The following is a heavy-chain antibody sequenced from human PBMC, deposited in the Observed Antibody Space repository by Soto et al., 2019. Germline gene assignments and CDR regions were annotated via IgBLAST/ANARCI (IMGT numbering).Heavy chain of an antibody. D-gene: IGHD6-19*01. J-gene: IGHJ4*02. V-gene: IGHV3-9*01. Sequence: PGGSLRLSCAASGFNFDDYAMHWVRQTPGKGLEWVSGITWNSGNLDYADSVKGRFTISRDNTKNSLYLQMNDLRAEDTALYYCAKDQLGGAMAVPIFDSRGRGTVVTVSS. CDR3: AKDQLGGAMAVPIFDS. CDR2: ITWNSGNL. CDR1: GFNFDDYA.